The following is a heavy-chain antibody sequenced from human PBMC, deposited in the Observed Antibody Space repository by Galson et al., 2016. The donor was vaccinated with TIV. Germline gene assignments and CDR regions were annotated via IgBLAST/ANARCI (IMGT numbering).Heavy chain of an antibody. CDR1: GFTFSSYG. V-gene: IGHV3-30*02. Sequence: SLRLSCATSGFTFSSYGIHWVRQAPDKGLEWVAFIRYDGSSKYYADSEKGRFTISRDNSKNTVYLQMNGLRAEDTALYCCAKDSTTTLYYMDVWGKGTTVTVSS. CDR3: AKDSTTTLYYMDV. CDR2: IRYDGSSK. J-gene: IGHJ6*03. D-gene: IGHD4-17*01.